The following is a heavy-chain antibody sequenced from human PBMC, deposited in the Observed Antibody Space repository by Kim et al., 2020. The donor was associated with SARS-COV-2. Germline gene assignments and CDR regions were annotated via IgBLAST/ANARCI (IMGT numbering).Heavy chain of an antibody. V-gene: IGHV4-34*01. Sequence: YNPSLKSRVTISVDTSKSQFSLKLSCVTAADTAVYYCARGIVATIEYFDYWGQGTLVTVSS. CDR3: ARGIVATIEYFDY. J-gene: IGHJ4*02. D-gene: IGHD5-12*01.